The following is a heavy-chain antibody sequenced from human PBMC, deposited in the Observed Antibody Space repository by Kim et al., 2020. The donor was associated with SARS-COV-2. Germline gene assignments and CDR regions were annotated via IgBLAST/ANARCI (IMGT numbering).Heavy chain of an antibody. CDR3: ARALYYSTADAFDI. J-gene: IGHJ3*02. D-gene: IGHD2-2*01. Sequence: YAASERVRFTISRANSKDTVYLQMNSLRAEDTAVYYCARALYYSTADAFDIWGQGTLVTVSS. V-gene: IGHV3-33*01.